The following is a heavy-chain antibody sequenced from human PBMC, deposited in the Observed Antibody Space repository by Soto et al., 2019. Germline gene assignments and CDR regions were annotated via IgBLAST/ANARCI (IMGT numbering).Heavy chain of an antibody. D-gene: IGHD3-22*01. CDR3: AGESYYYDSIGYSRYYGMDV. V-gene: IGHV1-46*01. CDR2: INPSGGST. CDR1: GYTFTSYY. J-gene: IGHJ6*02. Sequence: ASVKVSCKASGYTFTSYYMHWVRQAPGQGLEWMGIINPSGGSTSYAQKFQGRVTMTRDTSTSTVYMELSSLRSEETAVYYCAGESYYYDSIGYSRYYGMDVRGQRTTVTVSS.